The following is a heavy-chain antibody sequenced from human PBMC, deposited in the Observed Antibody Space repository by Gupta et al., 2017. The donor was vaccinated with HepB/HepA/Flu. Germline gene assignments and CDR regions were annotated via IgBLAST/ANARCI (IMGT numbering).Heavy chain of an antibody. Sequence: QVQLVESGGGVVQPGRSLRLSCAASGFTFSSYAMHWVRQAPGKGLEWVAVISYDGSNKYYADSVKGRFTISRDNSKNTLYLQMNSLRAEDTAVYYCARAPQRFIQLGDYWGQGTLVTVSS. CDR3: ARAPQRFIQLGDY. J-gene: IGHJ4*02. V-gene: IGHV3-30-3*01. CDR2: ISYDGSNK. CDR1: GFTFSSYA. D-gene: IGHD5-18*01.